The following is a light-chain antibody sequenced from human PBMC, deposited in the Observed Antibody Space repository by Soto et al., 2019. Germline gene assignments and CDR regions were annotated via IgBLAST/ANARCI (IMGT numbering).Light chain of an antibody. Sequence: EIVLTQSPATLSLSPGERATLSCRASQSISNYLAWYQQKTRQPPSLLINCGARRATAIPDRCTSGGSGTKVTPPISSMEPEDFAVYYCQQYDSTPWAFGQGTKVDIK. CDR1: QSISNY. CDR3: QQYDSTPWA. J-gene: IGKJ1*01. V-gene: IGKV3-20*01. CDR2: CGA.